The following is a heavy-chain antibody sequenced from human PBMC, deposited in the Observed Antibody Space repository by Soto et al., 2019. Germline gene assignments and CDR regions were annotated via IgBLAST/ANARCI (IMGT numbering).Heavy chain of an antibody. D-gene: IGHD2-2*01. J-gene: IGHJ6*03. V-gene: IGHV4-59*08. Sequence: QVQLQESGPGLVKPSETLSLTCTVSGGSISSYYWSWIRQPPGKGLEWIGYIYYSGSTNYNPSLKSRVTISVDPSKDQFSLKLSSVTAADTAVYYCARVGYCSSTSCPYYYYYYMDVWGKGTTVTVSS. CDR1: GGSISSYY. CDR3: ARVGYCSSTSCPYYYYYYMDV. CDR2: IYYSGST.